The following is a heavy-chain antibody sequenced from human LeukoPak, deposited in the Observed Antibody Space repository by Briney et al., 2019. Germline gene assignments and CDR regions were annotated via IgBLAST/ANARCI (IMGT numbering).Heavy chain of an antibody. CDR1: GFTFSSHG. Sequence: PGGSLRLSCAASGFTFSSHGMHWVRRAPGKGLGWVAVIWYDGSNQYYGDSVKDRFIISRDNSKSTLYLQMNSLRVEDTAVYYCARDNPSSTSYDYWGQGTLVTVSS. CDR2: IWYDGSNQ. D-gene: IGHD2-2*01. J-gene: IGHJ4*02. V-gene: IGHV3-33*01. CDR3: ARDNPSSTSYDY.